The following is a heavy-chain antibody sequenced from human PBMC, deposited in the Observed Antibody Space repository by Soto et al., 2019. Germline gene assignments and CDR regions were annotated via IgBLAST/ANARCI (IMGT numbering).Heavy chain of an antibody. J-gene: IGHJ4*02. CDR1: GGSISSSSYY. V-gene: IGHV4-39*01. Sequence: QLQLQESGPGLVKPSETLSLTCTVSGGSISSSSYYWGWIRQPPGKGLEWIGRIYYSGSTYYNPSLNVRVTISVDTSKNQFSRRLSSVTAADPAVYYCARHAVHSSGITYYWGQGTLVTVSS. CDR3: ARHAVHSSGITYY. CDR2: IYYSGST. D-gene: IGHD6-19*01.